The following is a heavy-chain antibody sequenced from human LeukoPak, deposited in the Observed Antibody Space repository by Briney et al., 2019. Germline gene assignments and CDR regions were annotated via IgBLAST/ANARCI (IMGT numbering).Heavy chain of an antibody. Sequence: GGSLRLSCAASGFTVSSNYMSWVRQAPGKGLEWVSVIYSGGSTYYADSVKGRFTISRDNAKNSQYLQMNRLRAEDTAVYYCARALGIPIRAFDIWGQGTMVTVSS. CDR2: IYSGGST. V-gene: IGHV3-66*01. CDR1: GFTVSSNY. D-gene: IGHD3-3*01. CDR3: ARALGIPIRAFDI. J-gene: IGHJ3*02.